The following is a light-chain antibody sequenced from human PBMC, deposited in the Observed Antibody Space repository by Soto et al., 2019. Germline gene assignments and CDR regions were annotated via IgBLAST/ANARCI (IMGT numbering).Light chain of an antibody. CDR1: SSDIGRYNY. V-gene: IGLV2-14*01. CDR2: DVS. CDR3: SSYISSSTYV. Sequence: QSVLTQPASVSGSPGQSITISCTGTSSDIGRYNYVSWYQQYPGKAPKFMIYDVSNRPSGVSNRFSGSKSGNTASLTISGLQAEDEADYYCSSYISSSTYVFGTGTKVTLL. J-gene: IGLJ1*01.